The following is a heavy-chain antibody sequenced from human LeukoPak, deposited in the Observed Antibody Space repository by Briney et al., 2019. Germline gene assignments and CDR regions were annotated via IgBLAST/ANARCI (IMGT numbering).Heavy chain of an antibody. CDR3: TRDLMDYDVSTGLHHYYMDV. V-gene: IGHV3-74*01. CDR2: INGDGRNI. J-gene: IGHJ6*02. Sequence: PGGSLRLSCVASGFTFSSYWMHWVRQDPRKGLVWVSRINGDGRNINYADSVRGRFTISRDNAKNTLYLQMNTRRVEDTAVYYCTRDLMDYDVSTGLHHYYMDVWGQGTAVTVSS. CDR1: GFTFSSYW. D-gene: IGHD3-9*01.